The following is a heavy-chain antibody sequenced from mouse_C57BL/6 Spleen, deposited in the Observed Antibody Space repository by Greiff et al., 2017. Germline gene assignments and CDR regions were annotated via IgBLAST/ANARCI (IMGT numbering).Heavy chain of an antibody. CDR2: IDPSDSET. CDR3: ARGRGAAYYYAMDY. CDR1: GYTFTSYW. Sequence: QVKLQQPGAELVRPGSSVKLSCKASGYTFTSYWMHWVKQRPVQGLEWIGNIDPSDSETHYNQKFKDKATCTVDKSSSTAYMQLRSLTSEDSAVYYCARGRGAAYYYAMDYWGQGTSVTVSS. V-gene: IGHV1-52*01. J-gene: IGHJ4*01. D-gene: IGHD3-3*01.